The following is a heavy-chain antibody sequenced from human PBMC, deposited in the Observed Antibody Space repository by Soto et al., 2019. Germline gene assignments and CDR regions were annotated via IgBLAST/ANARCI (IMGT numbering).Heavy chain of an antibody. V-gene: IGHV3-23*01. D-gene: IGHD4-17*01. J-gene: IGHJ4*02. Sequence: EVQLLEFGGGLVQPGGSLRLSCAASGFTFSDFAMRWIRQAPGKGLEWVSTVSDSADNTAYADSVKGRFTISRDNSKNTLYLQMNSLGAEDTAVYYCAKVTTYYCDYWGQGTLVTVSS. CDR3: AKVTTYYCDY. CDR1: GFTFSDFA. CDR2: VSDSADNT.